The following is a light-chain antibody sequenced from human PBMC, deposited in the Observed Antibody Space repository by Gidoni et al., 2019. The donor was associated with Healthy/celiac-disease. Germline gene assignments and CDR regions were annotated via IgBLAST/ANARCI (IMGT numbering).Light chain of an antibody. CDR1: QSVTNNY. J-gene: IGKJ2*01. CDR3: QQSGSSPYT. Sequence: EIVFTQSPGTLSLSPGERATLSCRASQSVTNNYLTWYQQKPGQAPRLVIYDASNRATGIPDRFSGSGSGPDFTRTISRLEPEDFAVYYCQQSGSSPYTFGQGSKLEIK. V-gene: IGKV3-20*01. CDR2: DAS.